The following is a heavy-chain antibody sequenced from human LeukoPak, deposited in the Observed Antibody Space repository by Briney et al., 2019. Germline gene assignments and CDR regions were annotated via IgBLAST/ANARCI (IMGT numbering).Heavy chain of an antibody. CDR1: GFTVSGNH. CDR2: IYSGGST. CDR3: ARGASYFDC. V-gene: IGHV3-53*01. Sequence: PGGSLRLSCAASGFTVSGNHLGWVRQAPGKGLEWVSIIYSGGSTDYADSVKGRFSISRDTSKNTLYLQMNSLRAEDTAIYYCARGASYFDCWGQGTLVTVSS. J-gene: IGHJ4*02.